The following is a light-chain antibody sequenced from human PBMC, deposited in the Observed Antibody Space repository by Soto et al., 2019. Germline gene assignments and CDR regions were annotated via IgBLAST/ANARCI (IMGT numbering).Light chain of an antibody. CDR1: NSDVGRYKF. J-gene: IGLJ1*01. CDR3: SSYAGSKMGV. V-gene: IGLV2-8*01. CDR2: EVT. Sequence: QSVLTPPPSSSGSPGQSLTISCTGTNSDVGRYKFVSWYQQHPGKAPKLIIYEVTQRPSGVPDRFSASKSGNTASLTVSGLQAEDEADYYCSSYAGSKMGVFGTGTKVTV.